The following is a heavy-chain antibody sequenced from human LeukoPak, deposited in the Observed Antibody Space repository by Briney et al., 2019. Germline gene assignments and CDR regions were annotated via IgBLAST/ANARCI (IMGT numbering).Heavy chain of an antibody. J-gene: IGHJ4*02. CDR3: ARAEEWIQLWVY. CDR2: INPNSGGT. D-gene: IGHD5-18*01. Sequence: ASVKVSCKASGYTFTGYCMHWVRQAPGQGLEWMGWINPNSGGTNYAQKFQGRVTMTRDTSISTAYMELSRLRSDDTAVYYCARAEEWIQLWVYWGQGTLVTGSS. V-gene: IGHV1-2*02. CDR1: GYTFTGYC.